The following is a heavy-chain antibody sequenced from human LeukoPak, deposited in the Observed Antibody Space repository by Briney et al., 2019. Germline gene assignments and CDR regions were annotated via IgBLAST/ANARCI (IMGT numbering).Heavy chain of an antibody. D-gene: IGHD3-22*01. Sequence: SVKVSCKASGGTFSSYAISWVRQAPGQGLEWMGGIIPIFGTANYAQKFQGRVTITADESTSTAYMELSSLRSEDTAVYCCVQGGYDRSGYPRLDYWGQGTLVTVSS. CDR1: GGTFSSYA. J-gene: IGHJ4*02. CDR3: VQGGYDRSGYPRLDY. CDR2: IIPIFGTA. V-gene: IGHV1-69*13.